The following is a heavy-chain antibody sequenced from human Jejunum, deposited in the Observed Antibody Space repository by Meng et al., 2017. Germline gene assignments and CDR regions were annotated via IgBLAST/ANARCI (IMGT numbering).Heavy chain of an antibody. CDR3: GRDPSFGAIDY. D-gene: IGHD3-10*01. J-gene: IGHJ4*02. CDR2: INPDGTAK. Sequence: GESLKISCAASGFTFSNYVMNWVRQAPGKGLEWVANINPDGTAKYYVDSVKGRFTISRDNSKNSLYLQMNSLRAEDTAVYYCGRDPSFGAIDYWGQGTLVTVSS. V-gene: IGHV3-7*01. CDR1: GFTFSNYV.